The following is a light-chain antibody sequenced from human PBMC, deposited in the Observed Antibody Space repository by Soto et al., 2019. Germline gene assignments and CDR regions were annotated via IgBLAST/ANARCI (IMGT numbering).Light chain of an antibody. CDR1: QSISSY. CDR2: AAS. Sequence: DIHMTQSPSSLSASVGHRVTITCRASQSISSYLNWYQKKPGKAPKLLIYAASSLQSGVPSRFSGSGYGTDFTLTISSMKTEDFATYYCQQSYSNPRTFGHGTKVDIK. J-gene: IGKJ1*01. V-gene: IGKV1-39*01. CDR3: QQSYSNPRT.